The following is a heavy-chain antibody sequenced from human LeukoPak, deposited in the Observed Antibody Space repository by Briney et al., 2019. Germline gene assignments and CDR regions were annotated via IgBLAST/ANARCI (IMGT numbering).Heavy chain of an antibody. CDR2: IYHSGST. CDR3: ARGSSSPFDY. Sequence: SQTLSLTCAVSGGSISSGGYSWSWIRQPPGKGLEWIGYIYHSGSTYCNPSLKSRVTISVDRSKNQFSLKLSSVTAADTAVYYCARGSSSPFDYWGQGTLVTVSS. CDR1: GGSISSGGYS. J-gene: IGHJ4*02. D-gene: IGHD6-13*01. V-gene: IGHV4-30-2*01.